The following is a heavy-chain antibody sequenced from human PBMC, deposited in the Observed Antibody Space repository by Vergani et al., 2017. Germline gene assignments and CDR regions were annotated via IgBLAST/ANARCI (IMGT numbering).Heavy chain of an antibody. D-gene: IGHD2-15*01. Sequence: VQLVESGGGVVQPGGSLRLSCAASGFTFNSYGMHWVRQAQGKGLEWVASIRSDESRRYYGDSMEGPFTISRDNSKNTLYLQMKSLRPEDTAVYYCAKEGGGYCSGGTCYPEYWGQGTLVIVSS. CDR1: GFTFNSYG. J-gene: IGHJ4*02. CDR2: IRSDESRR. CDR3: AKEGGGYCSGGTCYPEY. V-gene: IGHV3-30*02.